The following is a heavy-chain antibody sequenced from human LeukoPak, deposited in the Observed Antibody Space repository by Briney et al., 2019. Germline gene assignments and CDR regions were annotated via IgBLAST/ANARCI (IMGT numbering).Heavy chain of an antibody. V-gene: IGHV3-33*01. CDR3: ARDHLAAAGIGY. CDR1: GFTFSNYD. D-gene: IGHD6-13*01. CDR2: IWYDGSNK. J-gene: IGHJ4*02. Sequence: GGSLRLSCAASGFTFSNYDMHWVRQAPGKGLEWVAVIWYDGSNKYYADSVKGRFTISRDNSKNTLYLQMNSLRAEDTAVYYCARDHLAAAGIGYWGQGTLVTVSS.